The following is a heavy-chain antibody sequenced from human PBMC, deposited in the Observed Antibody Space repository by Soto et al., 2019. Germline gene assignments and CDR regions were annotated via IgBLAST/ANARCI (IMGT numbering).Heavy chain of an antibody. V-gene: IGHV3-23*01. Sequence: GGSLRLSCAASGCTFSNYAISWVRQAPGKGLDWVSGIRGNGDSTYYADSVRGRFTISRDNSRNTLYLQMNSLRAEDTAIYYCARDGFYGDDDFDIWGQGTMVTVSS. J-gene: IGHJ3*02. CDR3: ARDGFYGDDDFDI. CDR2: IRGNGDST. CDR1: GCTFSNYA. D-gene: IGHD3-10*01.